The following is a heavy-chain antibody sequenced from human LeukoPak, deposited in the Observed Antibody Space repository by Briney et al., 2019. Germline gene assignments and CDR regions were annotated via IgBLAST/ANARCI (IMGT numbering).Heavy chain of an antibody. D-gene: IGHD6-13*01. J-gene: IGHJ4*02. CDR1: GFTFSSYS. Sequence: GGSLRLSCAASGFTFSSYSMNWVRQAPGKGLEWVSSISSSSSYIYYADSVKGRFTISRDNAKNSLYLQMNSLRAEDTAVYYCAREGGYSSSWNYFDHWGQGTLVTVSS. CDR2: ISSSSSYI. V-gene: IGHV3-21*01. CDR3: AREGGYSSSWNYFDH.